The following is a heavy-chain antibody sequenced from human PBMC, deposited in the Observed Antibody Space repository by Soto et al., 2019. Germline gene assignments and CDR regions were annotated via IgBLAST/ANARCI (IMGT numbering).Heavy chain of an antibody. Sequence: PGESLKISCKGSGCSFTSYWIGWVRQMPGKGLEWMGIIYPGDSDTRYSPSFQGQVTISADKSISTAYLQWSSLKASDTAMYYCARTNYYGDKQASYYYYGMDVWGQGTTVTSP. CDR3: ARTNYYGDKQASYYYYGMDV. V-gene: IGHV5-51*01. J-gene: IGHJ6*02. D-gene: IGHD4-17*01. CDR1: GCSFTSYW. CDR2: IYPGDSDT.